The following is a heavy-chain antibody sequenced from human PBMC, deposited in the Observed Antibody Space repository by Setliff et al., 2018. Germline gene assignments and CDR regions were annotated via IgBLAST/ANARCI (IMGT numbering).Heavy chain of an antibody. CDR1: GYIFTNYW. CDR2: IYPGDSDT. CDR3: TRHEDRDKCTSSSCYRENDAFDV. J-gene: IGHJ3*01. D-gene: IGHD2-2*01. V-gene: IGHV5-51*01. Sequence: GESLKISCKASGYIFTNYWIGWVRQMPGKGLEWMGVIYPGDSDTRYSPSFQGQVTISADKSINTAYLQWSSLKASDTAIYYCTRHEDRDKCTSSSCYRENDAFDVWGQGAMVTVSS.